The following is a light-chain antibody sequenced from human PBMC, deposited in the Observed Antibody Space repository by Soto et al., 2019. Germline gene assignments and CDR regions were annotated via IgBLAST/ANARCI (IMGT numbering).Light chain of an antibody. J-gene: IGKJ5*01. CDR1: QSIGGNF. CDR3: QQYSDWPIT. Sequence: EIVLTQSPGTLSLSPGEGATLSCRASQSIGGNFLAWYQQRRGQAPRLLIHGASNRATGIPDRFSGSGSGTDFTLTITSLQSDDFAVYFCQQYSDWPITFGQGRRLEIK. CDR2: GAS. V-gene: IGKV3-20*01.